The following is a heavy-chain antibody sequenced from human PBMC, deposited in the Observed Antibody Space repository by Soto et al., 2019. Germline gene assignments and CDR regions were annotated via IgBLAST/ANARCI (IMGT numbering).Heavy chain of an antibody. CDR1: GFTFRSYV. J-gene: IGHJ5*02. Sequence: PGGSLRLSCAASGFTFRSYVMSWGRQAPGKGLEWVSGIDGSGGSTFYADSVKGRFTISRDNSKNTLYLQMNSLRAEDTAVYYCAKGSKFGAPWGQGTLVTVSS. V-gene: IGHV3-23*01. D-gene: IGHD3-10*01. CDR3: AKGSKFGAP. CDR2: IDGSGGST.